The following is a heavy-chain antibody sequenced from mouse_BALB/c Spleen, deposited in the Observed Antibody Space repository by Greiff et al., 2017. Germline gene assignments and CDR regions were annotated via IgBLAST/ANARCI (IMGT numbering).Heavy chain of an antibody. J-gene: IGHJ2*01. V-gene: IGHV3-6*02. CDR2: ISYDGSN. Sequence: EVQLVESGPGLVKPSQSLSLTCSVTGYSITSGYYWNWIRQFPGNKLEWMGYISYDGSNNYNPSLKHRISITRDTSKNQFFLKLNSVTTEDTATYYCARIYYGNYFDYWGQGTTLTVSS. CDR3: ARIYYGNYFDY. CDR1: GYSITSGYY. D-gene: IGHD2-1*01.